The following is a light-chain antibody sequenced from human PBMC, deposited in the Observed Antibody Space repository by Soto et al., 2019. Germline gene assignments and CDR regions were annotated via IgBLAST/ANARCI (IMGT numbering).Light chain of an antibody. V-gene: IGKV1-27*01. Sequence: QMTQTPSSLSASXXDGVAITCGASQGISNFLAWYQQKPGKVPQXXIYAASTLHSGVPSRFSGSGSGTEFTLTISSLQSEDFAVYYCQHYNNWPSTFGQGTRLDIK. CDR1: QGISNF. J-gene: IGKJ5*01. CDR3: QHYNNWPST. CDR2: AAS.